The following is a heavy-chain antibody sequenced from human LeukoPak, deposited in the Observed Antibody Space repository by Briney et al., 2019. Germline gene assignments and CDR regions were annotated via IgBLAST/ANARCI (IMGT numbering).Heavy chain of an antibody. CDR2: ITGSGGAT. Sequence: GGSLRLSCAASRFAFSNYVMNWVRQPPGKGLEWVSSITGSGGATYYADSMKGRFTISRDNSKNTLYLQMTSLKADDTAVYYCAKRGSDFRALEYWGQGTLVTVSS. CDR3: AKRGSDFRALEY. D-gene: IGHD3-3*01. J-gene: IGHJ4*02. CDR1: RFAFSNYV. V-gene: IGHV3-23*01.